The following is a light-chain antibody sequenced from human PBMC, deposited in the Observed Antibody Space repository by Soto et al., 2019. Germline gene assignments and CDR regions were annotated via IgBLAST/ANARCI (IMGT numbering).Light chain of an antibody. CDR2: KDS. V-gene: IGLV3-27*01. Sequence: SYELTQPSSVSVSPGQTARITCSGDVLAKKYARWFQQKPGQAPVLVIYKDSERPSGIPERFSGSSSGTTVTLTISGAQVEDEADYYCYSAADNNLSYVVFGGGTKVTVL. J-gene: IGLJ2*01. CDR3: YSAADNNLSYVV. CDR1: VLAKKY.